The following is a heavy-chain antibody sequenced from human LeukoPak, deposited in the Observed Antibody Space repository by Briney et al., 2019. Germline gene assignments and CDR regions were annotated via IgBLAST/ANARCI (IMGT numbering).Heavy chain of an antibody. D-gene: IGHD3-3*01. V-gene: IGHV1-46*01. CDR2: INPSGGST. CDR1: GYTFTSYY. J-gene: IGHJ6*02. CDR3: ARDLNSGDFWSGYYSHGVDV. Sequence: ASVKVSCKASGYTFTSYYMHWVRQAPGQGLEWMGIINPSGGSTSYAQKFQGRVTMTRDTSTSTVYMELSSLRSEDTAVYYCARDLNSGDFWSGYYSHGVDVWGQGTTVTVSS.